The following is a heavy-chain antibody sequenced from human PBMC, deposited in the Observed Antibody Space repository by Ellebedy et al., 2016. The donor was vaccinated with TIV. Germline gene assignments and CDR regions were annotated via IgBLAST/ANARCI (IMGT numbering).Heavy chain of an antibody. CDR1: GYTFTSYD. CDR2: MNPNSGNA. V-gene: IGHV1-8*01. J-gene: IGHJ4*02. D-gene: IGHD3-16*02. CDR3: ARTLGSYPDY. Sequence: AASVKVSCKASGYTFTSYDITWVRQATGQGLEWMGWMNPNSGNAGYAQKFQGRVTMTSNTSISTAYMEVSSLRSEDTAVYYCARTLGSYPDYWGQGTLVIVSS.